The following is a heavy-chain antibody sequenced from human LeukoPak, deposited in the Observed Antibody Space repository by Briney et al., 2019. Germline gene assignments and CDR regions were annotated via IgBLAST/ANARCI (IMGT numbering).Heavy chain of an antibody. CDR3: ARAYSSPWTDPYVC. D-gene: IGHD6-19*01. J-gene: IGHJ4*02. CDR1: GGSISNYD. V-gene: IGHV4-59*01. CDR2: IYYTGSPGST. Sequence: SETLSLPCTVSGGSISNYDWIWIRQPPGKGLEWIGYIYYTGSPGSTNYNPSLKSRVTMSVDTSENQISLMLTSVTAADTAVYYCARAYSSPWTDPYVCWDQRTLVTVSS.